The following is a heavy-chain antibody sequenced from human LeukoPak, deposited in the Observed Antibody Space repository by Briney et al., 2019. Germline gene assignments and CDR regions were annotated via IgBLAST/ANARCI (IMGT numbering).Heavy chain of an antibody. V-gene: IGHV3-21*01. D-gene: IGHD3-16*01. J-gene: IGHJ4*02. CDR3: ARDVAAPGGVYFDY. CDR1: AFTFRTYS. Sequence: PGGSLRLSCVASAFTFRTYSMHWVRQAPGKGLEWVSSISGSTSYIYYADSVRGRFTISRDNSKNTLYLQMNSLRAEDTAVYYCARDVAAPGGVYFDYWGQGTLVTVSS. CDR2: ISGSTSYI.